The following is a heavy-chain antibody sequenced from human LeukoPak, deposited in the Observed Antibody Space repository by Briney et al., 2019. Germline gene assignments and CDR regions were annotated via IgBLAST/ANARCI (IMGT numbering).Heavy chain of an antibody. CDR2: IRYDGSNK. Sequence: GGSLRLSCAASGFTFSSYGMHWVRQAPGKGLEWVAFIRYDGSNKYYADSVKGRFTISRDNAKNSLYLQMNSLRAEDTAVYYCARDPRYSYGLDYWGQGTLVTVSS. D-gene: IGHD5-18*01. J-gene: IGHJ4*02. V-gene: IGHV3-30*02. CDR1: GFTFSSYG. CDR3: ARDPRYSYGLDY.